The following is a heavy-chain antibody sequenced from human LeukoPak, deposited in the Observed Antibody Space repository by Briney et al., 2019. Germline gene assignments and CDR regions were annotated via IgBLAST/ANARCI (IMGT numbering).Heavy chain of an antibody. D-gene: IGHD2-2*01. CDR1: GFSPSTSGVG. CDR3: AHRYCTTTSCYPYFYYYMDV. J-gene: IGHJ6*03. Sequence: SGPTLVNPTQTLTLTCTFSGFSPSTSGVGVGWIRQPPGKALEWLALIYWDDVKRYSPSLKSRLTITKDTSKNQVVLTMTNMDPVDTATYYCAHRYCTTTSCYPYFYYYMDVWGKGTTVTVSS. V-gene: IGHV2-5*02. CDR2: IYWDDVK.